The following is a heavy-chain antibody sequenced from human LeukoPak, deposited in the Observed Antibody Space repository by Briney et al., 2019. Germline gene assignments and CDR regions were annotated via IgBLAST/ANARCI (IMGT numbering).Heavy chain of an antibody. J-gene: IGHJ4*02. V-gene: IGHV1-2*02. CDR3: AREDTAMVYDY. D-gene: IGHD5-18*01. Sequence: ASVKVSCKASGYTFTGYYMHWVRQAPGQGLEWMGWINPNSGDTNYAQKFQGRVTMTRDTSISTAYMELSRLRSDDTAVYYCAREDTAMVYDYWGQGTLVTVSS. CDR1: GYTFTGYY. CDR2: INPNSGDT.